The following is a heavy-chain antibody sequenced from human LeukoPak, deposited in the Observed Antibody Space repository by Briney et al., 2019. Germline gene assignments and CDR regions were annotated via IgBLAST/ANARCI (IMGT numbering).Heavy chain of an antibody. CDR2: ISYDGSNK. Sequence: PGGSLRLSCAASGFTVSSNYMSWVRQAPGKGLEWVAVISYDGSNKYYADSVKGRFTISRDNSKNTLYLQMNSLRAEDTAVYYCARDPTYYYDSSGYYPFDYWGQGTLVTVSS. V-gene: IGHV3-30*03. J-gene: IGHJ4*02. CDR3: ARDPTYYYDSSGYYPFDY. CDR1: GFTVSSNY. D-gene: IGHD3-22*01.